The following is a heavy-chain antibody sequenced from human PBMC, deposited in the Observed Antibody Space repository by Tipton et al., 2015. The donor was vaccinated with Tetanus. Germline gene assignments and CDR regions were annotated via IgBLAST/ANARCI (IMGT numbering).Heavy chain of an antibody. Sequence: QLAQSGGEVKKPGESLKISCKGSGYIFNNYWIGWVRQKPGKGLEWMGIIYPGDSDTRYSPSFQGRVTISVDKSINTAYLQWSSLKASDTSMFYCARAHCTDGVCNFDFWGQGALVTVAS. D-gene: IGHD2-8*01. CDR2: IYPGDSDT. CDR3: ARAHCTDGVCNFDF. CDR1: GYIFNNYW. J-gene: IGHJ4*02. V-gene: IGHV5-51*01.